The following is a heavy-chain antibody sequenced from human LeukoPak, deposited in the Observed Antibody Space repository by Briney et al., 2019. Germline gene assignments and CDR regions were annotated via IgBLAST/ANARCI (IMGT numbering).Heavy chain of an antibody. V-gene: IGHV3-23*01. CDR3: AKLTSAWLEDF. Sequence: PGGSLRLSCAASGFTFSSYAMTWVRQAPGKGLEWVSAISASDDSTFYVDSVRGRFTISRDFSKNTLYLQMNSLRAEDTAVYYCAKLTSAWLEDFWGQGTLVTVS. J-gene: IGHJ4*02. D-gene: IGHD6-19*01. CDR2: ISASDDST. CDR1: GFTFSSYA.